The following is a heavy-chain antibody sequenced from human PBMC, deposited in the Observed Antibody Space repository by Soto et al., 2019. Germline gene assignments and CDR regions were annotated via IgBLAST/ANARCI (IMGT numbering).Heavy chain of an antibody. CDR2: ISGSGGST. Sequence: GGSLRLSCAASGFTFSSYAMSWVRQAPGKGLEWVSAISGSGGSTYYADSVKGRFTISRDNSKNTLYLQMNSLRAEDTAVDYGTKSYCGGDCYSICPYYYYYYGMDVWGQGTTVTVSS. D-gene: IGHD2-21*02. CDR1: GFTFSSYA. V-gene: IGHV3-23*01. J-gene: IGHJ6*02. CDR3: TKSYCGGDCYSICPYYYYYYGMDV.